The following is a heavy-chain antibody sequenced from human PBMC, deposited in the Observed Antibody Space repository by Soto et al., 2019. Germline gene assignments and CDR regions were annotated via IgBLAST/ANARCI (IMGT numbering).Heavy chain of an antibody. CDR3: ARELSGYGVDV. J-gene: IGHJ6*02. CDR1: GGSISSYY. CDR2: IYYSGST. Sequence: PSDTLSLTCTVSGGSISSYYWSWIRQPPGKGLEWIGYIYYSGSTNYNPSLKSRVTISVDTSKNQFSLKLSSVTAADTAVYYCARELSGYGVDVWGQESTLTVSS. V-gene: IGHV4-59*08. D-gene: IGHD3-16*02.